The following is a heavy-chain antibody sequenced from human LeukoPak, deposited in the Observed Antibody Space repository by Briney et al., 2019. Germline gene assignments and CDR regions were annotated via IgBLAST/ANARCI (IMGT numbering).Heavy chain of an antibody. CDR1: GFTFSTYW. J-gene: IGHJ4*02. V-gene: IGHV3-7*01. CDR3: ARDASWSGYPDY. CDR2: IKQDGSEK. D-gene: IGHD3-3*01. Sequence: GGSLRLSCTASGFTFSTYWMDWVRQAPGKGPEWVANIKQDGSEKYYVDSVKGRFTISRDNAKNSLYLQMNSLRAEDTAVYYCARDASWSGYPDYWGQGTLVTVSS.